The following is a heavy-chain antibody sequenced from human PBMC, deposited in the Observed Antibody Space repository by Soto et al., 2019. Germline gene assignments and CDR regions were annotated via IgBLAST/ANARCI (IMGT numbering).Heavy chain of an antibody. Sequence: QVQLVQFGAEVKMPGASVKVSCKASGYTFTSYGISWVRQAPGQGLEWMGWISAYNGNTNYAPKLQGRVTMTTDTSTSTAYMELRSLRSDDTAVYYCARDWVNYDILTGYESNFDYWGQGTLVTVSS. D-gene: IGHD3-9*01. CDR2: ISAYNGNT. J-gene: IGHJ4*02. CDR3: ARDWVNYDILTGYESNFDY. V-gene: IGHV1-18*04. CDR1: GYTFTSYG.